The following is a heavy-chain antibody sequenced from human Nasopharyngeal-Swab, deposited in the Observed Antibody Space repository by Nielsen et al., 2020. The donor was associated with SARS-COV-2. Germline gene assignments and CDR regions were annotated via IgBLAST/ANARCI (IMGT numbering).Heavy chain of an antibody. CDR3: AKVHVPAAISCYMDV. CDR1: GFTSGSYG. Sequence: GGSLRLSCAASGFTSGSYGMHWVRQAPGKGLEWVAVISYDGSNKYYADSVKGRFTISRDNSKNTLYLQMNSLRAEDTAVYYCAKVHVPAAISCYMDVWGKGTTVTVSS. J-gene: IGHJ6*03. CDR2: ISYDGSNK. V-gene: IGHV3-30*18. D-gene: IGHD2-2*01.